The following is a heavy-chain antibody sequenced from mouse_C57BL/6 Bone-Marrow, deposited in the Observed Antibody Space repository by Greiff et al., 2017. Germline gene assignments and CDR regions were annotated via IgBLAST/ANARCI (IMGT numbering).Heavy chain of an antibody. CDR3: ARVPGGSSYVRYFDV. Sequence: EVKLQESGPGLAKPSQTLSLTCSVTGYSITSDYWNWIRKFPGNKLEYMGYISYSGSTYYNPSLKSRISITRDTSKNQYYLQLKSVTTEDTATYYCARVPGGSSYVRYFDVWGKGTTVTVSS. V-gene: IGHV3-8*01. CDR2: ISYSGST. J-gene: IGHJ1*03. D-gene: IGHD1-1*01. CDR1: GYSITSDY.